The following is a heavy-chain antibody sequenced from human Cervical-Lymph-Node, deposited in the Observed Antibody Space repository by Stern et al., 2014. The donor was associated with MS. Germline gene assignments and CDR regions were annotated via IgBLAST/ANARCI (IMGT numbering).Heavy chain of an antibody. CDR2: MNPNSGNT. CDR3: ARDFPADYYYGMDV. J-gene: IGHJ6*02. V-gene: IGHV1-8*01. CDR1: GYTFTSYD. Sequence: VQLEESGAEVKKPGASVKVSCKASGYTFTSYDINWVRQATGQGLEWMGWMNPNSGNTGYAQKFQGRVTMTRNTSISTAYMELSSLRSEDTAVYYCARDFPADYYYGMDVWGQGTTVTVSS.